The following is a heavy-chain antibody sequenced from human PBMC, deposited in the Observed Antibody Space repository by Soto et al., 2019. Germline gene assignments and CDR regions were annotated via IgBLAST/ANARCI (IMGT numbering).Heavy chain of an antibody. D-gene: IGHD1-26*01. J-gene: IGHJ5*02. CDR3: AREMPRKDWEGCWFDP. CDR2: IIPIFGTA. CDR1: GGTFSSYA. Sequence: QVQRVQSGAEVKKPGSSVKVSCKASGGTFSSYAISWVRQAPGQGLEWMGGIIPIFGTANYAQKFQGRVTITADESTSTDYMELSSLRSEDTAVYYCAREMPRKDWEGCWFDPWGQGTLVTVSS. V-gene: IGHV1-69*01.